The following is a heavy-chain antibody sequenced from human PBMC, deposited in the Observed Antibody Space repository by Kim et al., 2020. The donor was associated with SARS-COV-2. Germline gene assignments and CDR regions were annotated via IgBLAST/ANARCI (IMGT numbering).Heavy chain of an antibody. CDR3: ACTYYYDSSGYYILDY. CDR1: GFTVSSNY. J-gene: IGHJ4*02. D-gene: IGHD3-22*01. CDR2: IYSGGST. Sequence: GGSLRLSCAASGFTVSSNYMSWVRQAPGKGLEWVSVIYSGGSTYYADSVKGRFTISRHNSKNTLYLQMNSLRAEDTAVYYCACTYYYDSSGYYILDYWGQGTLVTVSS. V-gene: IGHV3-53*04.